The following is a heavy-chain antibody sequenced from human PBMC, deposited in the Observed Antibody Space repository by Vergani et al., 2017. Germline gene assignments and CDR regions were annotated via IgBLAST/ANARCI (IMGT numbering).Heavy chain of an antibody. V-gene: IGHV3-21*01. CDR2: ISSSSSYI. CDR1: GFTFSSYS. Sequence: EVQLVESGGGLVKPGGSLRLSCAASGFTFSSYSMNWVRQAPGKGLEWVSSISSSSSYIYYADSVKGRFTISRDNAKNSLYLQMNSLRADDTAVYYCARVSQPRVLAFDIWGQGTMVTVSS. CDR3: ARVSQPRVLAFDI. J-gene: IGHJ3*02.